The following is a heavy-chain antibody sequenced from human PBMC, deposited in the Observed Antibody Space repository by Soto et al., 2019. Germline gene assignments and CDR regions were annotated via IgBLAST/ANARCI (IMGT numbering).Heavy chain of an antibody. CDR1: GFTFSSYP. J-gene: IGHJ4*02. CDR3: ATLYSGSSETFDY. CDR2: TSHDGVNK. D-gene: IGHD6-6*01. Sequence: SLKLSCAASGFTFSSYPMHWVRQAPGRGLEWVAVTSHDGVNKWHADSVKGRFTISRDNSKNSLYLHMNSLTDEDTAVYYCATLYSGSSETFDYWGQGTLVTVSS. V-gene: IGHV3-30-3*01.